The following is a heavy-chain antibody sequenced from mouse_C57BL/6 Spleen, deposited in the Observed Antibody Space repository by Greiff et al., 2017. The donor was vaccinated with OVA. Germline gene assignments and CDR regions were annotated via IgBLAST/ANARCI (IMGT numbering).Heavy chain of an antibody. J-gene: IGHJ4*01. D-gene: IGHD1-1*01. Sequence: EVQLQQSGGDLVKPGGSLKLSCAASGFTFSSYGMSWVRQTPDKRLEWVATISSGGSYTYYPDSVKGRFTISRDNAKNTLYLQMSSLKSEDTAMYYCARLGPITTVVARYYYAMDYWGQGTSVTVSS. CDR2: ISSGGSYT. CDR1: GFTFSSYG. V-gene: IGHV5-6*01. CDR3: ARLGPITTVVARYYYAMDY.